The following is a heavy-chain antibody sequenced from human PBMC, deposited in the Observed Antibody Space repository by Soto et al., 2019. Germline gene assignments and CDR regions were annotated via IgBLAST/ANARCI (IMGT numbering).Heavy chain of an antibody. J-gene: IGHJ4*02. CDR2: TYYRSKWYN. Sequence: TLSLTCAISGDSVSRNSAAWNWIRRSPSRGLEWLGRTYYRSKWYNDYAVSLKSRITVNPDTSKNQFSLQLSSVTPEDTAVYYCARGASGAAVANFDSWGQGTLVTVSS. CDR1: GDSVSRNSAA. V-gene: IGHV6-1*01. D-gene: IGHD6-19*01. CDR3: ARGASGAAVANFDS.